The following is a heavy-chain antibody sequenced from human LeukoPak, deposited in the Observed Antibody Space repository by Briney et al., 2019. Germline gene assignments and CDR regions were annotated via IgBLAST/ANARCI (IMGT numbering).Heavy chain of an antibody. CDR1: GGSISSSNW. V-gene: IGHV4-4*02. CDR3: ARVVAAGQPTFDY. CDR2: IYHSGST. D-gene: IGHD6-13*01. Sequence: PSGTLSLTCAVSGGSISSSNWWSWVRQPPGKGLEWIGEIYHSGSTNHNPSLKSRVTISVDKSKNQFSLKLSSVAAADTAVYYCARVVAAGQPTFDYWGQGTLVTVSS. J-gene: IGHJ4*02.